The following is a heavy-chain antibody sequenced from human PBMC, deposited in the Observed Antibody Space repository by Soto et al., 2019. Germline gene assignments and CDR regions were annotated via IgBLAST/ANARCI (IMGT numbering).Heavy chain of an antibody. CDR3: ERLTAAGGVDQFDY. CDR2: IKEDGSEQ. D-gene: IGHD6-13*01. V-gene: IGHV3-7*05. J-gene: IGHJ4*02. Sequence: EVQLEESGGGLVQPGGSLRLSCAASGFTFSSYWMTWVRQAPGKGLEWVANIKEDGSEQYQVDSVKGRFTFSRDNAKKTLYLQMNSLRVEDTAVYYCERLTAAGGVDQFDYWGQGTLVTVSS. CDR1: GFTFSSYW.